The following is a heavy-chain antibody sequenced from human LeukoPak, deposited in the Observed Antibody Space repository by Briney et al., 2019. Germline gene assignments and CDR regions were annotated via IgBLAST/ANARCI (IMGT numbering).Heavy chain of an antibody. J-gene: IGHJ4*02. D-gene: IGHD3-10*01. CDR1: GFTFSRYA. CDR3: ARDGLGSGSSWGIMNDY. V-gene: IGHV3-23*01. CDR2: IGGSGDTT. Sequence: PGGSLRPSCAASGFTFSRYAMAWVRQAPGKGLEWVSGIGGSGDTTYYTKSVEGRFTVSRDNSNNWLFLQMHSLRAEDTALYYCARDGLGSGSSWGIMNDYWGQGTLVTVSS.